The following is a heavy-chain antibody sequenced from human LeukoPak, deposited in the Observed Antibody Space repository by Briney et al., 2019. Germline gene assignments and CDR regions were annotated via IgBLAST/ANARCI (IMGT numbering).Heavy chain of an antibody. CDR1: GGSISTYY. CDR2: IYYNGNT. V-gene: IGHV4-59*08. CDR3: ARLGRPAAFDI. Sequence: SETLSLTCTVSGGSISTYYWSWIRQPPGKGLEWIGYIYYNGNTNYNPSLKSRLTISIDTSKNQFSLKLTSVTAADTALYHCARLGRPAAFDIWGQGTMVTVSS. J-gene: IGHJ3*02. D-gene: IGHD3-16*01.